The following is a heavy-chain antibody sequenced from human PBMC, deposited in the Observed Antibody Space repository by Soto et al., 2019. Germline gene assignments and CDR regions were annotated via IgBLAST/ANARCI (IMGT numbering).Heavy chain of an antibody. J-gene: IGHJ4*02. D-gene: IGHD3-16*01. CDR3: GRGGGAYRFDS. Sequence: SETLSLTCAVSGTSFGTYYWSWIRQPPGKGLEWIGYIFYSGHLKYNPSLKSRLTISVDPPKNQISLRLTSVTAADTAVYYCGRGGGAYRFDSWGQGALVTVSS. CDR1: GTSFGTYY. V-gene: IGHV4-59*01. CDR2: IFYSGHL.